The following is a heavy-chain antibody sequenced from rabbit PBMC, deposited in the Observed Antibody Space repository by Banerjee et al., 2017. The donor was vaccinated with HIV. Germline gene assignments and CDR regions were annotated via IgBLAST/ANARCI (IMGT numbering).Heavy chain of an antibody. J-gene: IGHJ4*01. CDR1: GLDFSSSYW. Sequence: QEQLVESGGDLVKPGASLTLTCKASGLDFSSSYWICWVRQVPGKGLEWLACIYVGSSGSTYYASWAKGRFTISKTSSTTVTLQMTSLTAADTATYFCASDTYASTLRLWGPGTLVTVS. V-gene: IGHV1S45*01. CDR2: IYVGSSGST. D-gene: IGHD6-1*01. CDR3: ASDTYASTLRL.